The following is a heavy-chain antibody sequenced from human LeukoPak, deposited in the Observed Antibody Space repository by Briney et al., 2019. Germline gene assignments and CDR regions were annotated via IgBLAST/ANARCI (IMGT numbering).Heavy chain of an antibody. Sequence: GGSLRLSCAASGFTVSSNYMSWVRQAPGKGLEWVSAIGGSGGGTYYADSVKGRFTISRDNSKNTLYLQMTGLRAEDTAIYYCAKTPETHYYDFSGYYYYFDYWGQGTLVTVSS. CDR3: AKTPETHYYDFSGYYYYFDY. V-gene: IGHV3-23*01. CDR2: IGGSGGGT. J-gene: IGHJ4*02. D-gene: IGHD3-22*01. CDR1: GFTVSSNY.